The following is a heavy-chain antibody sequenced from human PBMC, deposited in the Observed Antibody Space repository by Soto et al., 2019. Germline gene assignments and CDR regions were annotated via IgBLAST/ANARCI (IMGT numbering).Heavy chain of an antibody. CDR3: ARPPTTVTTSATYFYYYMDF. CDR1: GFTFSSYW. J-gene: IGHJ6*03. V-gene: IGHV3-74*01. Sequence: GGALRLSCAASGFTFSSYWMHWVRQAPGKGLVWVSRINSDGSSTSYADSVKGRSIIARDNAKNTLYLQMNSLRAEDTAVYYCARPPTTVTTSATYFYYYMDFWGKGTMVTVSS. D-gene: IGHD4-17*01. CDR2: INSDGSST.